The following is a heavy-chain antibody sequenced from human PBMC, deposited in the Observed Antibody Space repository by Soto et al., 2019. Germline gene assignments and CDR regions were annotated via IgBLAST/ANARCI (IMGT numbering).Heavy chain of an antibody. CDR3: AREGSGRQYYDFWSGYYQFDP. Sequence: ASVKVSCKASGYTFTSYGISWVRQAPGQGLEWMGWISAYNGNTNYAQKLQGRVTMTTDTSTSTAYMELRSLRSDDTAVYYCAREGSGRQYYDFWSGYYQFDPWGQGTLVTVSS. CDR2: ISAYNGNT. V-gene: IGHV1-18*01. J-gene: IGHJ5*02. CDR1: GYTFTSYG. D-gene: IGHD3-3*01.